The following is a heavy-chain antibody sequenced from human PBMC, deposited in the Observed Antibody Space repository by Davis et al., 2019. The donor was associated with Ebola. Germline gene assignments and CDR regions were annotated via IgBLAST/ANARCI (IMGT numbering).Heavy chain of an antibody. J-gene: IGHJ4*02. V-gene: IGHV4-61*01. D-gene: IGHD3-10*01. Sequence: PSETLSLTCTVSGGSVSSGSYYWSWIRQPPGKGLEWIGYIYYSGSTNYNPSLKSRVTISVDTSKNQFSLKLSSVTAADTAVYYCASGWGDQSDFDYWGQGTLVTVSS. CDR3: ASGWGDQSDFDY. CDR2: IYYSGST. CDR1: GGSVSSGSYY.